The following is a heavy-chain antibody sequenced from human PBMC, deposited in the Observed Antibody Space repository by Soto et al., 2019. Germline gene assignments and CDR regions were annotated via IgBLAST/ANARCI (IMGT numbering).Heavy chain of an antibody. CDR1: GFTFSSYW. CDR3: ARLVSAAANDY. Sequence: GGSLRLSCAVSGFTFSSYWMSWVRQAPGKGLEWVANIKQDETEKYYVDSVKGRFTISRDNAKNSLYLQMNSLRAEDTAVYYCARLVSAAANDYWGQGTLVTVSS. J-gene: IGHJ4*02. V-gene: IGHV3-7*04. CDR2: IKQDETEK. D-gene: IGHD1-26*01.